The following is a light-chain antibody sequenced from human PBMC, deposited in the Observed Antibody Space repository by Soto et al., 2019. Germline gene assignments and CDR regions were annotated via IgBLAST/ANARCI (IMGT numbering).Light chain of an antibody. CDR1: SSNIGSNT. V-gene: IGLV1-44*01. CDR3: EAWDDSLDGPV. CDR2: INN. Sequence: QSVLTQPPSASGTPGQRVTFSCSGSSSNIGSNTVNWYQQLPGTAPKLLIYINNKRPSGVPDRFSGSKSGTSASLAISGLQSEDEADYYCEAWDDSLDGPVFGGGTKLTVL. J-gene: IGLJ2*01.